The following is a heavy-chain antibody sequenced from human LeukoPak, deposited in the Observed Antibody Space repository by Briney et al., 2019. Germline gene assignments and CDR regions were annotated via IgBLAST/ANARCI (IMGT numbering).Heavy chain of an antibody. V-gene: IGHV3-30*18. CDR1: RFTFSSYG. D-gene: IGHD5-24*01. CDR3: AKEGRDGFNYDY. CDR2: ISYDRSNK. Sequence: GGSLRLSCAASRFTFSSYGMHWVRQAPGKGLEWVAVISYDRSNKYYADSVKGRFTVSRDNSKNTLYLQMNSLRAEDTAVYYCAKEGRDGFNYDYWGQGTLVTVSS. J-gene: IGHJ4*02.